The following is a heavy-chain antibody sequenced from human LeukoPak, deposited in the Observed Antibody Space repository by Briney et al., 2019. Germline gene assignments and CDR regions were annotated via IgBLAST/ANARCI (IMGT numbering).Heavy chain of an antibody. CDR1: GGTFSSYA. CDR3: ARVLLWFGEFPYYFDY. Sequence: ASVKVSCKASGGTFSSYAISWVRQAPGQGLEWMGGIIPIFGTANYAQKFQGRVTITADESTSTAYMELSSLRSDDTAVYYCARVLLWFGEFPYYFDYWGQGTLVTVSS. J-gene: IGHJ4*02. CDR2: IIPIFGTA. D-gene: IGHD3-10*01. V-gene: IGHV1-69*13.